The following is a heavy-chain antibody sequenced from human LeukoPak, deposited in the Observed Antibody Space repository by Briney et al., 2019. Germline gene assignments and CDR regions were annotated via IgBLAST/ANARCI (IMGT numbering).Heavy chain of an antibody. Sequence: EGSLRLSCAASGFTFSSYGMHWVRQAPGKGLEWVAVIWYDGSNKYYADSVKGRFTISRDNSKNTLYLQMNSLRAEDTAVYYCAKAGGGSGSYRFYYYYMDVWGKGTTVTVSS. CDR1: GFTFSSYG. CDR3: AKAGGGSGSYRFYYYYMDV. J-gene: IGHJ6*03. V-gene: IGHV3-33*06. CDR2: IWYDGSNK. D-gene: IGHD3-10*01.